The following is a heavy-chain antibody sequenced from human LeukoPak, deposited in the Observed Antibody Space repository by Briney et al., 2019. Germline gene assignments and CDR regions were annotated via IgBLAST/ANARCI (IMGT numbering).Heavy chain of an antibody. CDR1: GYTFTGYS. Sequence: GASVKVSCKASGYTFTGYSIYWVRQTPGQKLEWMGWINPKTGTANSAQKFQGRVTMTRDTSISTAYMELSRLRSDDTAVYYCARVELPSVVVPAAIRGGGYYFDYWGQGTLVTVSS. J-gene: IGHJ4*02. CDR3: ARVELPSVVVPAAIRGGGYYFDY. D-gene: IGHD2-2*02. CDR2: INPKTGTA. V-gene: IGHV1-2*02.